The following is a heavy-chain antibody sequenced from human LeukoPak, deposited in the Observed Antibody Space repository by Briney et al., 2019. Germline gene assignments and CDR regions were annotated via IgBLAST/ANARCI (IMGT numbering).Heavy chain of an antibody. D-gene: IGHD1-26*01. Sequence: GGSLRLSCAASGFSFSSYAMSWVRQAPGKGLEWVSTISSRSGSTSYADSVKGRFSISRDNSKNTLYLQMNSLRAEDTAVYYCAKVRQEPGYWGQGTLVTVSS. CDR1: GFSFSSYA. J-gene: IGHJ4*02. CDR2: ISSRSGST. CDR3: AKVRQEPGY. V-gene: IGHV3-23*01.